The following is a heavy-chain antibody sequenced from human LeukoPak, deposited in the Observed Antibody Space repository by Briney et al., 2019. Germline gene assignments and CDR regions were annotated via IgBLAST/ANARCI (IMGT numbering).Heavy chain of an antibody. J-gene: IGHJ6*02. CDR2: IKQDGSEK. CDR3: AREGVTTPYGMDV. Sequence: GGSLRLSCAASGFSFSDYAMHWVRQAPGKGLEWVAKIKQDGSEKYYVDSVKGRFTISRDNAKKSLYLQMNSLRAEDTAVYYCAREGVTTPYGMDVWGQGNTVTVSS. D-gene: IGHD4-17*01. CDR1: GFSFSDYA. V-gene: IGHV3-7*04.